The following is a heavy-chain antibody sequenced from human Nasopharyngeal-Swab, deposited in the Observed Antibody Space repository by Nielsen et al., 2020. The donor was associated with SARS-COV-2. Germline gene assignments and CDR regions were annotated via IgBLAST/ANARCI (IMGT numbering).Heavy chain of an antibody. Sequence: WIRQPPGKGLEWVAFIRYDGTDIYYGDSVRGRFTISRDNPKNTLYLQVNSLRAEDTAVYYCAKGRGDIVVVPAAIPEYFRHWGQGTLVTVSS. J-gene: IGHJ1*01. CDR2: IRYDGTDI. V-gene: IGHV3-30*02. CDR3: AKGRGDIVVVPAAIPEYFRH. D-gene: IGHD2-2*01.